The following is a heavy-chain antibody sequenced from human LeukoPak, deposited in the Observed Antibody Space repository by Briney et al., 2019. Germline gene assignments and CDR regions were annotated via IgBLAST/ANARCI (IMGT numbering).Heavy chain of an antibody. CDR2: IFPIFGIA. J-gene: IGHJ4*02. Sequence: SVKVSCKASGGTFSSYAISWVRQAPGQGLEWMGRIFPIFGIANYAQKFQGRVTITADKSTSTAYMELSSLRSEDTAVYYCASTYGSGSYPDLIDYWGQGTLVTVSS. V-gene: IGHV1-69*04. CDR3: ASTYGSGSYPDLIDY. CDR1: GGTFSSYA. D-gene: IGHD3-10*01.